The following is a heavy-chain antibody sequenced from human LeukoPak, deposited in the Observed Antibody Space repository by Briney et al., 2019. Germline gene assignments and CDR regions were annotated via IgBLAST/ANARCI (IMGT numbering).Heavy chain of an antibody. J-gene: IGHJ5*02. V-gene: IGHV4-34*01. Sequence: PSETLSLTCAVYGGSFSGYYWSWIRQPPGKGLEWIGEINHSGSTNYNPSLKSRVTISVDTSKNQFSLKLSSVTAADTAAYYCARGGGAARFDPWGQGTLVTVSS. CDR1: GGSFSGYY. CDR2: INHSGST. CDR3: ARGGGAARFDP. D-gene: IGHD6-6*01.